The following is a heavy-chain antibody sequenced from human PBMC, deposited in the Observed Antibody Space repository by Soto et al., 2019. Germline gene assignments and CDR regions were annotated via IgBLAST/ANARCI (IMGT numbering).Heavy chain of an antibody. CDR2: IYYSGST. CDR1: GGSISSGDYY. Sequence: SETLSLTCTVSGGSISSGDYYWSWIRQPPGKGLEWIGYIYYSGSTYYNPSLKGRVTISVDTSKNQFSLKLSSVTAADTAVYYCARDARVEQSTVYSYYGMDVWGQGTTVT. CDR3: ARDARVEQSTVYSYYGMDV. J-gene: IGHJ6*02. D-gene: IGHD6-19*01. V-gene: IGHV4-30-4*01.